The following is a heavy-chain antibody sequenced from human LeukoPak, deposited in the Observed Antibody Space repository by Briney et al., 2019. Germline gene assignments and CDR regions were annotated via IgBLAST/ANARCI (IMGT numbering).Heavy chain of an antibody. Sequence: GGSLRLSCAASGFTFSSYAMSWVRQAPGKGLEWVSAISGSGGNTYYADSVKGRFTISRDNSKNTLYLQMNSLRAEDTAVYYCAKGDRDPIRSHYSSSWFYDYWGQGTLVTVSS. CDR2: ISGSGGNT. CDR3: AKGDRDPIRSHYSSSWFYDY. CDR1: GFTFSSYA. V-gene: IGHV3-23*01. D-gene: IGHD6-13*01. J-gene: IGHJ4*02.